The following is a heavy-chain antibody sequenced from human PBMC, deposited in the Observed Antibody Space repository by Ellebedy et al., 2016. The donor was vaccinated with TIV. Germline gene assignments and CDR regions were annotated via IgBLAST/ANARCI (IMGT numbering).Heavy chain of an antibody. D-gene: IGHD2-8*01. CDR2: INPSGGST. CDR1: EYTFTIYY. CDR3: AYPNCTNGVCYNYGMDV. V-gene: IGHV1-46*01. J-gene: IGHJ6*02. Sequence: AASVKVSCKASEYTFTIYYMHWVRQAPGQGLEWMGIINPSGGSTSYAHKFQGRVTMTRDTSTSTVYMELSSLRSEDTAVYYCAYPNCTNGVCYNYGMDVWGQGTTVTVSS.